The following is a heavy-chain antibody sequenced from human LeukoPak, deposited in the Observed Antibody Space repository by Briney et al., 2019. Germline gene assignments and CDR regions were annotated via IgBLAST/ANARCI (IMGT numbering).Heavy chain of an antibody. CDR1: GGSISSSSYY. D-gene: IGHD6-19*01. J-gene: IGHJ4*02. CDR2: IYYSGST. Sequence: SETLSLTCTVSGGSISSSSYYWGWIRQPPGKGLEWIGSIYYSGSTYYNPSLKSRVTISVDTSKNQFSLKLSSVTAADTAVYYRARSKGTHYLGQWLVPYYFDYWGQGTLVTVSS. CDR3: ARSKGTHYLGQWLVPYYFDY. V-gene: IGHV4-39*01.